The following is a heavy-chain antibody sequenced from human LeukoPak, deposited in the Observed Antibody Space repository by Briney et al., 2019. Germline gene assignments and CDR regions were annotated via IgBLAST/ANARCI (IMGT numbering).Heavy chain of an antibody. CDR3: ARASGYDFWSGYYSYYFDY. J-gene: IGHJ4*02. CDR1: GYTFTSYY. CDR2: INPSGGST. V-gene: IGHV1-46*01. Sequence: ASVTVSCKASGYTFTSYYMHWVRQAPGQGLEWMGIINPSGGSTSYAQKFQGRVTMTRDTSTSTVYMELSSLRSEDTAVYYCARASGYDFWSGYYSYYFDYWGQGTLVTVSS. D-gene: IGHD3-3*01.